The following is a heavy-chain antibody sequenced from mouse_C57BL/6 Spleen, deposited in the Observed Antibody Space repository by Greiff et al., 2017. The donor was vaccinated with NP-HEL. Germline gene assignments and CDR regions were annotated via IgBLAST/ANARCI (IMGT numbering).Heavy chain of an antibody. V-gene: IGHV1-42*01. CDR3: ARSDYSKSLGY. J-gene: IGHJ2*01. Sequence: VQLQQSGPELVKPGASVKISCKASGYSFTGYYMNWVKQSPEKSLEWIGEINPSTGGTTYNQKFKAKATLTVDKSSSTAYMQLKSLTSEDSAVYYCARSDYSKSLGYWGQGTTLTVSS. CDR1: GYSFTGYY. CDR2: INPSTGGT. D-gene: IGHD2-5*01.